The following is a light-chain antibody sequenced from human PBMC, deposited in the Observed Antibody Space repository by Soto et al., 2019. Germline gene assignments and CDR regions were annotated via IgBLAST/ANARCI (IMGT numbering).Light chain of an antibody. V-gene: IGLV2-14*01. CDR1: SSDVGGYNS. Sequence: QSALTQPASVSGSPGLSIAISCTGTSSDVGGYNSVSWYQQHPGKAPKLMIYDVSNRPSGVSNRFSGSKSGNTASLTISGLQAEDEGDYYCSSYTTGGSYVFGTGTKVTVL. CDR2: DVS. CDR3: SSYTTGGSYV. J-gene: IGLJ1*01.